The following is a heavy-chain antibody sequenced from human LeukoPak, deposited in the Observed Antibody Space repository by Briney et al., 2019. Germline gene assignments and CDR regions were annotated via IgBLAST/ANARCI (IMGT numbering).Heavy chain of an antibody. CDR3: ARERKKAAFDY. D-gene: IGHD6-13*01. CDR1: GGSISSYY. J-gene: IGHJ4*02. CDR2: IYTSGST. V-gene: IGHV4-4*09. Sequence: SETLSLTCTVSGGSISSYYWSWIRQPPGKGLEWIGYIYTSGSTNYNPSLKSRVTISVDTSKNQFSLKLSSVTAADTAVYYCARERKKAAFDYWGQGTLVTVSS.